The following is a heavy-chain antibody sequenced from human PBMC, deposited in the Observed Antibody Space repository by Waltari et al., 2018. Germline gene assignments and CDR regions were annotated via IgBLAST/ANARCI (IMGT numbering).Heavy chain of an antibody. CDR3: AKDTPDYYDSSGYYTAVDWYFDL. J-gene: IGHJ2*01. CDR1: GFTFSSYA. D-gene: IGHD3-22*01. Sequence: EVQLVESGGGLVQPGGSLRLSCAASGFTFSSYAMSWVRQAPGKGLEWVSAIRGRGGSSSYSDSVKGRFTISRDNSKTTLYLQMNSLRAEDTAVYYCAKDTPDYYDSSGYYTAVDWYFDLWGRGTLVTVSS. V-gene: IGHV3-23*04. CDR2: IRGRGGSS.